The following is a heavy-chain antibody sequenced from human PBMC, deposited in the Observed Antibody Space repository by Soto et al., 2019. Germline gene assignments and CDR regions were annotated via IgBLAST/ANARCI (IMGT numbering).Heavy chain of an antibody. J-gene: IGHJ4*02. D-gene: IGHD3-10*01. Sequence: QLPLRESGPGLVKPSETLSLTCTVSGGSISTGSYYWGWIRQPPGKGLEWIGSMYYSGSTYYNSSLKSRVTISGDTCKNQFSLQLSSVTAADTAVYYCARQLANSSMGLDHFDYGGQGTLVTVSS. CDR1: GGSISTGSYY. CDR3: ARQLANSSMGLDHFDY. V-gene: IGHV4-39*01. CDR2: MYYSGST.